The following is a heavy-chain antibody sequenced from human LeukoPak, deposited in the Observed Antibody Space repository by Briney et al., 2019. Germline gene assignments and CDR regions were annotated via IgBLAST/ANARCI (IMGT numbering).Heavy chain of an antibody. Sequence: NSSETLSLTCTVSGGSISSYYWSWIGQPPGKGLEWIGYIYYSGSTNYNPSLKSRVTISVDTSKNQFSLKLSSVTAADTAVYYCAREGYYGSGSMGLFDYWGQGTLVTVSS. CDR3: AREGYYGSGSMGLFDY. D-gene: IGHD3-10*01. J-gene: IGHJ4*02. CDR1: GGSISSYY. CDR2: IYYSGST. V-gene: IGHV4-59*01.